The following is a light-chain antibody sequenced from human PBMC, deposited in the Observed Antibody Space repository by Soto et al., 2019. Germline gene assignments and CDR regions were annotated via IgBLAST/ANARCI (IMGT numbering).Light chain of an antibody. CDR1: QTVSSVH. CDR2: GAS. CDR3: QQRSSWPIT. Sequence: EIVLTQSPGTLSLSPGERATLSCRASQTVSSVHLAWYQQKPGQAPRLLIYGASRRATGIPDRFSGSGSGTEFTLTISSLQSEDFAVYYCQQRSSWPITFGQGTRLEI. J-gene: IGKJ5*01. V-gene: IGKV3D-20*02.